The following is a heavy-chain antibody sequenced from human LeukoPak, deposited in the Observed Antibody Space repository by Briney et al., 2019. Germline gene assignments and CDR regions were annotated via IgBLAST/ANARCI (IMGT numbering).Heavy chain of an antibody. V-gene: IGHV4-59*08. CDR1: GGSISGYY. D-gene: IGHD6-13*01. CDR3: VRHEEDSSGWYGLGY. CDR2: IYYSVST. Sequence: SETLSLTCTVSGGSISGYYWSWVRQPPGKGLEWIGFIYYSVSTSYNPSLKSRVTMSVDTSKNHFSLKLTSVTAAGTAVYYCVRHEEDSSGWYGLGYWGQGTLVTVSS. J-gene: IGHJ4*02.